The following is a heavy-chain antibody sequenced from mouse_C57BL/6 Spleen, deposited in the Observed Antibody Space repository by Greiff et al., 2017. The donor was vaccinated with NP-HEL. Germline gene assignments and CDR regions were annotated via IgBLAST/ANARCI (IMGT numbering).Heavy chain of an antibody. CDR2: ISSGGDSI. J-gene: IGHJ2*01. Sequence: EVHLVESGEGLVKPGGSLKLSCAASGFTFSSYAMSWVRQTPETRLEWVAYISSGGDSIYYADTVKGRFTISRDNARNTLYLQMSSMKAADKAVYYCTRGAYYGTFDYWGQGTTLTVSS. V-gene: IGHV5-9-1*02. CDR1: GFTFSSYA. CDR3: TRGAYYGTFDY. D-gene: IGHD1-1*01.